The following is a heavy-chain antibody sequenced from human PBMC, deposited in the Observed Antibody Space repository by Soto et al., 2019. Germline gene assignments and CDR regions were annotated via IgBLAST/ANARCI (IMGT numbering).Heavy chain of an antibody. D-gene: IGHD3-9*01. CDR3: ARTYYDILTGYYYYYYGMDV. J-gene: IGHJ6*02. CDR1: GFTFSSYA. V-gene: IGHV3-30-3*01. CDR2: ISYDGSNK. Sequence: GSLRLSCAASGFTFSSYAMHWVRQAPGKGLEWVAVISYDGSNKYYADSVKGRFTISRDNSKNTLYLQMNSLRAEDTAVYYCARTYYDILTGYYYYYYGMDVWGQGTTVTVSS.